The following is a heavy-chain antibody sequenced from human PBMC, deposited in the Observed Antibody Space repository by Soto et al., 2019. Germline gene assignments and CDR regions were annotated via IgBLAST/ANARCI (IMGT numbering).Heavy chain of an antibody. J-gene: IGHJ4*02. CDR1: GGSISSGGYS. CDR2: IYHSGST. CDR3: ARGNCSGGSCYFDY. D-gene: IGHD2-15*01. V-gene: IGHV4-30-2*01. Sequence: SETLSLTCAVSGGSISSGGYSWSWIRQPPGKGLEWIGYIYHSGSTYYNPSLKSRVTISVDRSKNQFSLKLSSVTAADTAVYYCARGNCSGGSCYFDYWGQGTLVTVSS.